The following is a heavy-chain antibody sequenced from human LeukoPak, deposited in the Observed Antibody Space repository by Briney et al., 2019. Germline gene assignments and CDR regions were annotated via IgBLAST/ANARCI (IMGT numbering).Heavy chain of an antibody. Sequence: GASVKVSCKASGGTFNSYYMHWVRQAPGQGLEWMGWINPNSGGTNYAQKFQGWVTMTRDTSISTAYMELSRLRSDDTAVYYCARDRYSSSWNYYYYYGMDVWGQGTTVTVSS. CDR2: INPNSGGT. CDR3: ARDRYSSSWNYYYYYGMDV. V-gene: IGHV1-2*04. J-gene: IGHJ6*02. D-gene: IGHD6-13*01. CDR1: GGTFNSYY.